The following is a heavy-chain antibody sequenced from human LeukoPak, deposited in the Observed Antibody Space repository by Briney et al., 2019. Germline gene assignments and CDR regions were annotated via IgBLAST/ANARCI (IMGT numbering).Heavy chain of an antibody. CDR1: GFTFSSYA. CDR3: RQSLAAAGTDY. D-gene: IGHD6-13*01. J-gene: IGHJ4*02. Sequence: PGGSLRLSCAASGFTFSSYAMSWVRQAPGKGLEWVSAISGSGGSTYYADSVKGRFTISRDNSKNTLYLQMSSLRTEDTPVYYCRQSLAAAGTDYWGQGTLVTVSS. V-gene: IGHV3-23*01. CDR2: ISGSGGST.